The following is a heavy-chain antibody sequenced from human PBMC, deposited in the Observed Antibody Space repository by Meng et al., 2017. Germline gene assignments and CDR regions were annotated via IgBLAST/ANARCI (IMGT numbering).Heavy chain of an antibody. J-gene: IGHJ4*02. Sequence: GESLKISCAASGFTVSSNYMSWVRQAPGKGLEWVSVIYSGGSTYYADSVKGRFTISRDNSKNTLYLQMNSLRGEDTAVYYCVLDTAIGGTDYWGPGTLVTVSS. CDR1: GFTVSSNY. CDR3: VLDTAIGGTDY. D-gene: IGHD5-18*01. V-gene: IGHV3-53*01. CDR2: IYSGGST.